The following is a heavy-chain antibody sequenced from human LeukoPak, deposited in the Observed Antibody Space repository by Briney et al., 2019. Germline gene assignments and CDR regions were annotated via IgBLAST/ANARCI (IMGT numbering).Heavy chain of an antibody. J-gene: IGHJ5*02. D-gene: IGHD2-15*01. Sequence: GGSLRLSCAASGFTFSSYAIHWVRQAPGKGLEYVSAISSNGGSTYYANSVKGRFTISRDNCKNTLYLQMGSLRAEDMAVYYCARDNCSGGSCYPLYNWFDPWGQGTLVTVSS. V-gene: IGHV3-64*01. CDR3: ARDNCSGGSCYPLYNWFDP. CDR2: ISSNGGST. CDR1: GFTFSSYA.